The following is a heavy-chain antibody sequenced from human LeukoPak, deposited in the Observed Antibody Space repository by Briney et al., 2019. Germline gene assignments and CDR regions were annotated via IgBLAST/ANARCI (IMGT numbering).Heavy chain of an antibody. V-gene: IGHV3-23*01. Sequence: GGSLRLSCAASGFTLSSYAMSWLRQAPGQGLDGVSGMSGSGGSTYYADPVKGRFTISRDNSKHTLYLEMNSLRAEDTAVYYCAKQRWLQVSFDYWGQGTLVTVSS. CDR3: AKQRWLQVSFDY. J-gene: IGHJ4*02. D-gene: IGHD5-24*01. CDR1: GFTLSSYA. CDR2: MSGSGGST.